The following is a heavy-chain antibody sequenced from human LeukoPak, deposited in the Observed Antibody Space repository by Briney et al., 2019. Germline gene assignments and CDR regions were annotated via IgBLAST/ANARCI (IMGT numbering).Heavy chain of an antibody. CDR1: GDSITDYS. CDR3: ALELVVPAALERLNAFDI. Sequence: SETLSLTCTVSGDSITDYSWIWIRQPPGKGLEWMGLIFYTGNTNYNPSLKSRVTTSVDTSKNQFSLRLRSVTAADTAVYYCALELVVPAALERLNAFDIWGHGTMVTVSS. V-gene: IGHV4-59*01. D-gene: IGHD2-2*01. J-gene: IGHJ3*02. CDR2: IFYTGNT.